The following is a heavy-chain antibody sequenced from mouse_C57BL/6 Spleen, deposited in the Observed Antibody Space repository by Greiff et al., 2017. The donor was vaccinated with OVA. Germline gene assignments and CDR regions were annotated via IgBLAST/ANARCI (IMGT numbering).Heavy chain of an antibody. Sequence: VQLQPSGAELVRPGTSVKVSCKASGYAFTNYLIEWVKQRPGQGLEWIGVINPGRGGTNYNEKFTGQATLTADNSSSTAYMQLSSLTSEDSAVNFCARYVYYSNDDPARDYWGQGTTVTVAS. CDR3: ARYVYYSNDDPARDY. CDR2: INPGRGGT. CDR1: GYAFTNYL. V-gene: IGHV1-54*01. J-gene: IGHJ4*01. D-gene: IGHD2-5*01.